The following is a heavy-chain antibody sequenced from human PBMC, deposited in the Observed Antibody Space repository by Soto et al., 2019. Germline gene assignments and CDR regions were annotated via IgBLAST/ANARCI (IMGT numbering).Heavy chain of an antibody. D-gene: IGHD3-22*01. CDR2: IHYSETI. J-gene: IGHJ3*02. CDR1: GASVNSGDYY. CDR3: ARAHRYYDYPDI. V-gene: IGHV4-30-4*01. Sequence: QVQLQESGPGLVKASQTLSLTCTVSGASVNSGDYYWSWVRQPPGRGLEWIGYIHYSETIYYNPSLKSRVQILVGTFKNQFYLEVSSVTAADTAVYYCARAHRYYDYPDIWGQGTTVTVSS.